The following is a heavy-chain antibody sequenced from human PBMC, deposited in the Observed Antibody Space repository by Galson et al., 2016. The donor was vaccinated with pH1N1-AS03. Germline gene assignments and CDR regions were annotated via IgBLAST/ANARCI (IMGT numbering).Heavy chain of an antibody. CDR1: GYIFTGFY. D-gene: IGHD1-26*01. J-gene: IGHJ6*02. CDR3: ARDPRGPCSSATCATTYYFGMDV. CDR2: INPNNGVT. Sequence: SVKVSCKASGYIFTGFYVHWVRQAPGQGLEWMGWINPNNGVTNYVQKFQAWVTMTGDTSISTAYMELYGLKSDDTAVYYCARDPRGPCSSATCATTYYFGMDVWGQGTTVIVSS. V-gene: IGHV1-2*04.